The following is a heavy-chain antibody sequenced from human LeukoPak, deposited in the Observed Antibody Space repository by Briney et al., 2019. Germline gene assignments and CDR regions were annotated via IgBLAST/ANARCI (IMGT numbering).Heavy chain of an antibody. CDR3: ARLHRGDPDY. Sequence: SETLSLTCTVSGGSISSSSYYWGWIRQPPGKGLEWIGSIYYSGSTSYNPSLKSRVTISVDTSKKQFSLKLSSVTAADTAVYYCARLHRGDPDYWGQGTLVTVSS. CDR2: IYYSGST. J-gene: IGHJ4*02. CDR1: GGSISSSSYY. D-gene: IGHD3-16*01. V-gene: IGHV4-39*07.